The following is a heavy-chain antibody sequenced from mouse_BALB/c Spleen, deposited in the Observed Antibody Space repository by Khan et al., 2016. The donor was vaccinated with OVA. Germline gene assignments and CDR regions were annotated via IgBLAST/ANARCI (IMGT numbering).Heavy chain of an antibody. V-gene: IGHV1-18*01. Sequence: VQLQQSGPELVKPGASVKISCKTSGYTFTEYTMHWVKQSHGKSLEWIGRINPNNGGTTYNQKFKGKATLTVDKSSSTAYMELRSLTSEDSAVYYCARRGFITTANWYIDVWGAGTTVTVSS. CDR1: GYTFTEYT. J-gene: IGHJ1*01. D-gene: IGHD1-2*01. CDR2: INPNNGGT. CDR3: ARRGFITTANWYIDV.